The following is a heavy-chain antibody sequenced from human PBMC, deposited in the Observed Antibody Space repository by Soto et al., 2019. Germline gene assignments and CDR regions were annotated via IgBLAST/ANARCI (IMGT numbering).Heavy chain of an antibody. V-gene: IGHV3-30*03. Sequence: QVQLVESGGGVVQPGRSLRLSCAASGFTFSHYAMHRVRQPPGKGLEWVALMSYDGSNEYYADSVKGRFTISRDNSTNTLYLQMNSLRAEDTAVYYCASDGSHNFDYWGQGTLVTVSS. D-gene: IGHD1-26*01. CDR3: ASDGSHNFDY. J-gene: IGHJ4*02. CDR2: MSYDGSNE. CDR1: GFTFSHYA.